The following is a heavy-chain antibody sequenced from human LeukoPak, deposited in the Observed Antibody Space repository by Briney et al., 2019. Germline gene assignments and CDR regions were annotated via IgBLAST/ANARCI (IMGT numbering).Heavy chain of an antibody. CDR1: GGTFSSYA. CDR3: ARGLRYYGSGSYYNPSDY. CDR2: IIPIFGTA. D-gene: IGHD3-10*01. V-gene: IGHV1-69*13. J-gene: IGHJ4*02. Sequence: GASVKVSCKASGGTFSSYAISWVRQAPGQGLEWMGGIIPIFGTANYAQKFQGRVTITADESTSTANMELSSLRSEDTAVYYCARGLRYYGSGSYYNPSDYWGQGTLVTVSS.